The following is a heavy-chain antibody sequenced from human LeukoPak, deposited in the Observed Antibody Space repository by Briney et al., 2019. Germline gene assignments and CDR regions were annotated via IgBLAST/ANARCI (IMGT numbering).Heavy chain of an antibody. D-gene: IGHD3-10*01. CDR3: AKERTVRGVRSRTFDY. V-gene: IGHV3-23*01. J-gene: IGHJ4*02. CDR2: ISGSGGST. CDR1: GFTFSSYA. Sequence: PGGSLRLSCAASGFTFSSYAMSWVRQAPGKGLEWVSAISGSGGSTYYADSVKGRFTISRDNSKNTLYLQMNSLRAEDTAVYYCAKERTVRGVRSRTFDYWGQGTLVTVSS.